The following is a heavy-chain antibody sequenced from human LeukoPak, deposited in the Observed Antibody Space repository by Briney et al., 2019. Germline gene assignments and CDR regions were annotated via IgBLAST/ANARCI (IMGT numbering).Heavy chain of an antibody. CDR1: GGSISSYY. CDR3: AGSIVGATWFD. Sequence: SETLSLTCTVSGGSISSYYWSWIRQPPGKGLEWIGYIYTSGSTNYNPFLKSRVTISVDTSKNQFSLKLSSVTAADTAVYYCAGSIVGATWFDWGQGTLVTVSS. CDR2: IYTSGST. D-gene: IGHD1-26*01. V-gene: IGHV4-4*09. J-gene: IGHJ4*02.